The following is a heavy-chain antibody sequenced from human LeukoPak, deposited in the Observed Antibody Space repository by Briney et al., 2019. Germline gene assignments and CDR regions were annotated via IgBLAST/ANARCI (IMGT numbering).Heavy chain of an antibody. D-gene: IGHD2-21*01. Sequence: SQTLSLTCTVSGGSISSGDYYWSWIRQPPGKGLEWIGYIHHSGNTYYNPSLKSRVNISLDTSKNQFSLKLSSGTAADTAVYYCARDVVRDYFDYWGQGTPVTVSS. CDR3: ARDVVRDYFDY. CDR2: IHHSGNT. V-gene: IGHV4-30-4*01. CDR1: GGSISSGDYY. J-gene: IGHJ4*02.